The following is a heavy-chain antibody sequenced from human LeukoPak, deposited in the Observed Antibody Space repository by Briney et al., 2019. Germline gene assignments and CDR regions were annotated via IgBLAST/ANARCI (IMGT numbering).Heavy chain of an antibody. Sequence: GGSLRLSCAASGFTFSSYWMSWVRQAPGKGLEWVANIKQDGSEKYYVDSVKGRFTISRDNAKNSLYLQMNSLRAEDTAVYYCASDWYCSGGGCFGYNWFDPWGQGTLVTVSS. J-gene: IGHJ5*02. CDR2: IKQDGSEK. V-gene: IGHV3-7*03. CDR3: ASDWYCSGGGCFGYNWFDP. CDR1: GFTFSSYW. D-gene: IGHD2-15*01.